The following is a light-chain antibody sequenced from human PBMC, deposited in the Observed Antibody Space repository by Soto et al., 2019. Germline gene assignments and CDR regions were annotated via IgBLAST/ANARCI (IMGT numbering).Light chain of an antibody. CDR2: QTS. J-gene: IGKJ1*01. CDR3: HHRQCSPGT. CDR1: QYINTR. V-gene: IGKV3D-11*01. Sequence: LTQAPATQSSFTGDRVTLSCRASQYINTRLAWYQHRPGQAPRLLIYQTSIRAAGIPARFRASGTGTVFTLTISLLQPDSFAFYCSHHRQCSPGTFGQGTTVDI.